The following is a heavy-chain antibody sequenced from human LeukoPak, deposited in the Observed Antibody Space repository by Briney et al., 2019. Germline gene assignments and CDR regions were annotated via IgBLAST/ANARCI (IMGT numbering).Heavy chain of an antibody. CDR1: GFTFSNYN. CDR3: AKDSRNGEGFDY. V-gene: IGHV3-21*04. D-gene: IGHD4-17*01. Sequence: GGSLRLSCAASGFTFSNYNMNWVRQAPGKGLEWVSSISSSSSYITYADSVKGRFTISRDNAKNSLYLQMHSLRAEDTAVYYCAKDSRNGEGFDYWGQGTLVTVSS. CDR2: ISSSSSYI. J-gene: IGHJ4*02.